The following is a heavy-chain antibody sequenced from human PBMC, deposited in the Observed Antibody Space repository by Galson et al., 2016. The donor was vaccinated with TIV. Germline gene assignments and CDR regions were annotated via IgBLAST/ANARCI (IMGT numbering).Heavy chain of an antibody. Sequence: SETLSLTCAVSGGSFSDYSWNWIRQPPGRGLEWIGEINHRGITNYNPSLKSRVAISVDTSKNQFSLKVRSVTAANTAVYYCARYSNDEGDAYGFAYWGQGTLVTVSS. J-gene: IGHJ4*02. V-gene: IGHV4-34*01. CDR1: GGSFSDYS. CDR3: ARYSNDEGDAYGFAY. D-gene: IGHD1-1*01. CDR2: INHRGIT.